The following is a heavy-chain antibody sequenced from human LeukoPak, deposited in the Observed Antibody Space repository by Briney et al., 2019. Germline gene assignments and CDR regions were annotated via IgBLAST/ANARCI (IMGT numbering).Heavy chain of an antibody. J-gene: IGHJ6*02. CDR2: ISIRSSHI. CDR3: ASLFVGATAIRPSGMDV. D-gene: IGHD2-21*02. Sequence: GGSLRLSCAASGFTFTSYTMNWFRQAPGKGLEWVSSISIRSSHIYDADSMKGRFTTSRDNAKNSLYLQMNSLRAEDTAVYYCASLFVGATAIRPSGMDVWGQGTTVTVSS. V-gene: IGHV3-21*01. CDR1: GFTFTSYT.